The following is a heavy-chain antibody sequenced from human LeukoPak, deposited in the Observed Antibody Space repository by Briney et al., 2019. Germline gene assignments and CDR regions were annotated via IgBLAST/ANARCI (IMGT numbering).Heavy chain of an antibody. Sequence: GGSLRLSCAASGFTFSSYWMSWVRQAPGKGLEWVANIKQDGSERYYVASVKGRFTISRDNAKDSLYLQMNSLRAEDTAVYYCVRDDRGSDSGFFYETLDYWGQGTLVTVSS. CDR3: VRDDRGSDSGFFYETLDY. D-gene: IGHD3-22*01. J-gene: IGHJ4*02. CDR2: IKQDGSER. CDR1: GFTFSSYW. V-gene: IGHV3-7*01.